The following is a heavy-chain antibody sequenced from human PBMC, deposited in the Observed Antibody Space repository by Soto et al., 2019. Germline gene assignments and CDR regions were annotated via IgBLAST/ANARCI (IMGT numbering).Heavy chain of an antibody. D-gene: IGHD3-10*01. J-gene: IGHJ4*02. Sequence: QVQLVESGGGVVQPGRSLRLSCAASGFTFSSYGMHWVRQAPGKGLEWVAVISYDGSNKYYADSVKGRFTISRDNSKNTLYLQMNSLRAEDTAVYYCAKDQAMVRGLIITWGDYWGQGTLVTVSS. CDR1: GFTFSSYG. CDR2: ISYDGSNK. V-gene: IGHV3-30*18. CDR3: AKDQAMVRGLIITWGDY.